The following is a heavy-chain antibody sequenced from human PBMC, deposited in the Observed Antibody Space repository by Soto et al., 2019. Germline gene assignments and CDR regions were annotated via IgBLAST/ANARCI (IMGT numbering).Heavy chain of an antibody. Sequence: EVQLVESGGGLVQPGGSLRLSCAASGFTVSVNYMSWVRQAPGKGLEWVSVIYSGGSTHYAESVKGRFTTFRDSSKDTLYLQMNSLRAEDTAVYYCARVSSGYYTGMLDYWGQGALVTVSS. V-gene: IGHV3-66*01. D-gene: IGHD3-3*01. CDR3: ARVSSGYYTGMLDY. CDR2: IYSGGST. CDR1: GFTVSVNY. J-gene: IGHJ4*02.